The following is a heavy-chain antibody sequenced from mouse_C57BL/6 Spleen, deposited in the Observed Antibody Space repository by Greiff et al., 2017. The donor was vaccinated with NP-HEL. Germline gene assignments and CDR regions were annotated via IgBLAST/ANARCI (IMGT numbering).Heavy chain of an antibody. CDR2: ISSGSSTI. D-gene: IGHD1-1*01. J-gene: IGHJ4*01. CDR3: ARTTYYGAMDY. CDR1: GFTFSDYG. Sequence: EVMLVESGGGLVKPGGSLKLSCAASGFTFSDYGMHWVRQAPEKGLEWVAYISSGSSTIYYADTVKGRFTISRDNAKNTLFLQMTSLRSEDTAMYYCARTTYYGAMDYWGQGTSVTVSS. V-gene: IGHV5-17*01.